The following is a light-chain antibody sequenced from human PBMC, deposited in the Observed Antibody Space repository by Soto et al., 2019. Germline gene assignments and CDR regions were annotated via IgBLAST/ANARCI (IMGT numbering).Light chain of an antibody. CDR2: GAS. CDR3: QHYYNWPYT. J-gene: IGKJ2*01. V-gene: IGKV3-15*01. Sequence: EIVMTQSPATLSVSPGERATLSCRAGQSIASNLAWYQQNPGQSPRLLIYGASTRASGIPARFGGSGSGTEFTLTISSLQSEDFEVYYCQHYYNWPYTFGQGTKLEIK. CDR1: QSIASN.